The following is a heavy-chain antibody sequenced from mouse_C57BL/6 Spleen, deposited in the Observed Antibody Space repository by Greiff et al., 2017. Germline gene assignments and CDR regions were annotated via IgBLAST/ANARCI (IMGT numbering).Heavy chain of an antibody. CDR3: AREGADSLDY. J-gene: IGHJ2*01. Sequence: QVQLQQPGAELVRPGTSVKLSCKASGYTFTGYWMHWVKQRPGQGLEWIGVIDPSDSYTNYNQKFKGKATLTVDTSSSTAYMQLSSLTSEDSAVYYCAREGADSLDYWGQGTTLTVSS. D-gene: IGHD6-1*01. CDR2: IDPSDSYT. CDR1: GYTFTGYW. V-gene: IGHV1-59*01.